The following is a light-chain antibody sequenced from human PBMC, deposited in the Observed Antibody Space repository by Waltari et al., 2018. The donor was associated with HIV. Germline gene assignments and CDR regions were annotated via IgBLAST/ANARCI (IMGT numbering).Light chain of an antibody. CDR3: QRYGSSYT. V-gene: IGKV3-20*01. CDR2: GAS. CDR1: QSVTSSY. Sequence: EIVLTQSPGTLSLSPGERATLSCRASQSVTSSYLAWYQQKPGKAPRLLIYGASSRATGIPDRFSGSGSGTDFTLTISRLEPEDFAVYYCQRYGSSYTFGQGTKLEIK. J-gene: IGKJ2*01.